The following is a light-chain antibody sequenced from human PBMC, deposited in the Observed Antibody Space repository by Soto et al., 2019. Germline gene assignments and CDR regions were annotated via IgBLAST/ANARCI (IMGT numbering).Light chain of an antibody. V-gene: IGKV1-12*01. J-gene: IGKJ2*01. CDR3: QQADTFPYT. CDR2: TAF. CDR1: QGISSW. Sequence: DIQMTQSPSSVSASVGDRVTITCRASQGISSWLSWYQQKPGKDPKLLIYTAFNLQSGVPSRFSGSRSGTDFTLTISSLQPEDFATYYCQQADTFPYTFGQGTKVELK.